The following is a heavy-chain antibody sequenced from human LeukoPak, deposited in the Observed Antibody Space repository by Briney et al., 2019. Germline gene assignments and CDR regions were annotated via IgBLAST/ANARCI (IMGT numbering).Heavy chain of an antibody. CDR3: ARARRSYDSSGYYYVSPFDY. V-gene: IGHV1-69*04. D-gene: IGHD3-22*01. Sequence: SVKVSCKASGGTFSSYAISWVRQAPGQGLEWMGRIIPILGIANYAQKFQGRVTITADKSTSTAYMKLSSLRSEDTAVYYCARARRSYDSSGYYYVSPFDYWGQGTLVTVSS. CDR2: IIPILGIA. CDR1: GGTFSSYA. J-gene: IGHJ4*02.